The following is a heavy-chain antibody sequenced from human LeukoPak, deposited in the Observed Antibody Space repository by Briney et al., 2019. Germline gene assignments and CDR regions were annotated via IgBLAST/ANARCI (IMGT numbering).Heavy chain of an antibody. J-gene: IGHJ4*02. Sequence: PSETLSLTCTVSGGSISSYYWSWIRQPPGKGLEWIGYIYYSGSTNYNPSLKSRVTISVDTSKNQFSLKLSSVTAADTAVYYCARVNFGHMIVDYWGQGTLVTVSS. V-gene: IGHV4-59*01. CDR1: GGSISSYY. CDR2: IYYSGST. CDR3: ARVNFGHMIVDY. D-gene: IGHD3-22*01.